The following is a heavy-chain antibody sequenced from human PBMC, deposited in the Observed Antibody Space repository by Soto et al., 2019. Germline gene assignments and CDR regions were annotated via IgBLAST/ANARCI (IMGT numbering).Heavy chain of an antibody. CDR3: ARDSVYYDSSGYYYKGDAFDI. D-gene: IGHD3-22*01. V-gene: IGHV1-2*02. J-gene: IGHJ3*02. CDR2: INPNSGGT. CDR1: GYTFTGYY. Sequence: QVQLVQSGAEVKKPGASVKVSCKASGYTFTGYYMHWVRQAPGQGLEWMGWINPNSGGTNYAQKLQGRVTMTRDTSISTAYMELSRLRSDDTAVYYCARDSVYYDSSGYYYKGDAFDIWGQGTMVTVSS.